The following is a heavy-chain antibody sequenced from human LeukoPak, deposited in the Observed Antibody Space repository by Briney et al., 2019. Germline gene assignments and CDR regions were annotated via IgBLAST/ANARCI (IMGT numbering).Heavy chain of an antibody. CDR2: IDSDGSST. CDR3: ARGLTIFGVVNDAFDI. CDR1: GFTFSSYW. J-gene: IGHJ3*02. Sequence: GGSLRLSCAASGFTFSSYWMHWVRQAPGKGLVWVSLIDSDGSSTIYADSVKGRFTISRDNVKNTLYLQMNSLRAEDTAVYYCARGLTIFGVVNDAFDIWGQGTMVTVSS. V-gene: IGHV3-74*01. D-gene: IGHD3-3*01.